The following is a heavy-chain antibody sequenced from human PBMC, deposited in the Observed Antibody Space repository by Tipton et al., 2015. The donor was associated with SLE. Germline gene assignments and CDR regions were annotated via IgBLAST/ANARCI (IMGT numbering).Heavy chain of an antibody. CDR2: IYYTGST. Sequence: TLSLTCTVSGGSLSNHYWSWIRQPPGKALEWIGYIYYTGSTNYNPSLKSRVTISVDTSKNQFSLKLRSVTAADTAVYYCATLGATYFQHWGQGTLVTVSS. CDR3: ATLGATYFQH. J-gene: IGHJ1*01. D-gene: IGHD1-26*01. V-gene: IGHV4-59*11. CDR1: GGSLSNHY.